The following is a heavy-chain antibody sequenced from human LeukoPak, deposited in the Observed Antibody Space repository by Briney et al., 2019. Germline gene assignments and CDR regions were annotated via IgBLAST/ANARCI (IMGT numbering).Heavy chain of an antibody. D-gene: IGHD6-13*01. J-gene: IGHJ4*02. V-gene: IGHV3-7*01. CDR2: INQEGREK. CDR3: ARDGFVGAADY. CDR1: ECTFSGYW. Sequence: GGALRLSCAASECTFSGYWMNGVGQARGKGREGVANINQEGREKHYVGSVKGRFTISRENAKNSLFLQMNSLRVEDTAVFYCARDGFVGAADYWGQGTLVTVSS.